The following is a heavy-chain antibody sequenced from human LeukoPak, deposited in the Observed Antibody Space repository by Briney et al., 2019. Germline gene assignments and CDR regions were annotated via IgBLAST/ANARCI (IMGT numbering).Heavy chain of an antibody. CDR1: GFTFSTYS. J-gene: IGHJ5*02. CDR2: IISSGSNI. V-gene: IGHV3-21*06. Sequence: PGGSLRLSCAASGFTFSTYSMHWVRQAPGKGLEWVSSIISSGSNIYYTGSVRGRFTVSRDNAKNSLYLQMSSLRPEDTAVYCCAGGSLRDLKMTCGPRTLGTVSS. CDR3: AGGSLRDLKMT.